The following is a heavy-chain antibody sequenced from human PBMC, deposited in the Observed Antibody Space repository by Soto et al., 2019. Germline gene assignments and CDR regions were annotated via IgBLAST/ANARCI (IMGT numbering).Heavy chain of an antibody. CDR1: GFAFSSDG. Sequence: GGSLRLSCAASGFAFSSDGMQWVRQAPGKGLDWVAVIWYDGSNKDYAESVKGRFTISRDNSKNTLYLQMNSLRAEDTAVYYCARVDTIFGLVPPGLAVWGQGT. D-gene: IGHD3-3*01. J-gene: IGHJ6*02. V-gene: IGHV3-33*01. CDR3: ARVDTIFGLVPPGLAV. CDR2: IWYDGSNK.